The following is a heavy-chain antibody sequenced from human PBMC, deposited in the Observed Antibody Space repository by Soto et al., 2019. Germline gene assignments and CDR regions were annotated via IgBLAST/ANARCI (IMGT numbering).Heavy chain of an antibody. CDR1: GYTFRGYG. J-gene: IGHJ1*01. CDR2: ISSDETIV. V-gene: IGHV3-48*02. Sequence: EVQVVASGGGLVQPGGSLRLSCDGFGYTFRGYGMIWVRQAPGKGLECVSYISSDETIVNYVDSVKGRFTISSDSAKNSLFLQMNSLRYEDTAVYYCVRGGGVGTTWAHYWGQGAQVTVSS. D-gene: IGHD1-26*01. CDR3: VRGGGVGTTWAHY.